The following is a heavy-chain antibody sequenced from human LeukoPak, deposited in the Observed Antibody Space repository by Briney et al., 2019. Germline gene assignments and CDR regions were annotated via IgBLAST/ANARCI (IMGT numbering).Heavy chain of an antibody. CDR2: IYYSGST. Sequence: KASETLSLTCTVSGGSISSSSYYWGWIRQPPGKGLEWIGSIYYSGSTYYNPSLKSRVTISVDTSKNQFSLKLSSVTAADTAVYYCARSAYCSSSTCYAFNYWGQGTLVTVSS. V-gene: IGHV4-39*07. J-gene: IGHJ4*02. CDR3: ARSAYCSSSTCYAFNY. CDR1: GGSISSSSYY. D-gene: IGHD2-2*01.